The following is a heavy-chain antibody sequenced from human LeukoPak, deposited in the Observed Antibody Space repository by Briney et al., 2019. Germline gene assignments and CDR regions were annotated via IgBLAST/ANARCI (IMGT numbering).Heavy chain of an antibody. D-gene: IGHD1-7*01. CDR2: IIPVFGTA. J-gene: IGHJ4*02. V-gene: IGHV1-69*01. Sequence: SVKVSCKASGRTVSSHAISWVRQAPGQGLEWVGGIIPVFGTANYAQKFQGRVTITADDSTGTVYMELSSLRSEDTAVYYCARDGLAITGTTGYLDFWGQGTLVTVSS. CDR1: GRTVSSHA. CDR3: ARDGLAITGTTGYLDF.